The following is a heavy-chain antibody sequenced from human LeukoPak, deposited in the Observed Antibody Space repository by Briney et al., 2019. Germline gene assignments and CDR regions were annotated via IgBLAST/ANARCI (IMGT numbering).Heavy chain of an antibody. Sequence: ASVKVSCKASGYTFTNYGLSWVRQAPGQGLEWMGWIRPYNPSTNYAQKLQGRVTMTTDTSTSTAYMELRSLRSDDTAVYYCARFPPFDRVAAPVVTAIPFDYWGQGTLVTVSS. J-gene: IGHJ4*02. D-gene: IGHD2-21*02. CDR1: GYTFTNYG. V-gene: IGHV1-18*01. CDR3: ARFPPFDRVAAPVVTAIPFDY. CDR2: IRPYNPST.